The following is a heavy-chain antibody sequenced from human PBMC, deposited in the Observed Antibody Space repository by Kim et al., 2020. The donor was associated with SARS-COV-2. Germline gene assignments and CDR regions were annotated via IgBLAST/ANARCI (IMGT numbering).Heavy chain of an antibody. CDR2: INPNSGGT. CDR3: ARVRRDDYYYGMDV. Sequence: ASVKVSCKASGYTFTGYYMHWVRQAPGQGLEWMGWINPNSGGTNYAQKFQGRVTMTRDTSISTAYMELSRLRSDDTAVYYCARVRRDDYYYGMDVWGQGTTVTVSS. V-gene: IGHV1-2*02. CDR1: GYTFTGYY. J-gene: IGHJ6*02.